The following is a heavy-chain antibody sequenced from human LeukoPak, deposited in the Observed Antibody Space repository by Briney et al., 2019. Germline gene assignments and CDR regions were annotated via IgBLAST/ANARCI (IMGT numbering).Heavy chain of an antibody. CDR1: GYTFTGDY. V-gene: IGHV1-2*02. J-gene: IGHJ4*02. D-gene: IGHD5-18*01. CDR2: INPNSGGT. CDR3: ASWDTAMGDYFDY. Sequence: ASVKVSCKASGYTFTGDYMHWVRQAPGQGLEWMGWINPNSGGTNYAQKFQGRVTMTRDTSISTAYMELSRLRSDDTAVYYCASWDTAMGDYFDYWGQGTLVTVSS.